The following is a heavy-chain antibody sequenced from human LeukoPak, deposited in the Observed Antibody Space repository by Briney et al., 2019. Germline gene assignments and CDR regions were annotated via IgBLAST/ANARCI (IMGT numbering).Heavy chain of an antibody. CDR3: ARKGPNPLNWFDP. Sequence: SETLSLTCTGSGGSISSYYWSWIRQPPGKGLEWIGYIYYSGSTNYNPSLKSRVTISVDTSKNQFSLKLSSVTAADTAVYYCARKGPNPLNWFDPWGQGTLVTVSS. CDR2: IYYSGST. CDR1: GGSISSYY. V-gene: IGHV4-59*01. D-gene: IGHD3-16*02. J-gene: IGHJ5*02.